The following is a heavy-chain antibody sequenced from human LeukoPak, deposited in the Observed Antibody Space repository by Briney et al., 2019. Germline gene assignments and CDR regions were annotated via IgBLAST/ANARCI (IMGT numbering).Heavy chain of an antibody. D-gene: IGHD3-22*01. CDR1: GFSFGDYA. Sequence: GGSLRLSCTASGFSFGDYAMSWGRQAPGKGREWVGFIRSKAYGGTTEYAASVKGRFTISRDDSKNIAYLQMNSLKTEDTAVYYCTRVDYYDSSGYYGPVDYWGQGTLVTVSS. J-gene: IGHJ4*02. CDR2: IRSKAYGGTT. V-gene: IGHV3-49*04. CDR3: TRVDYYDSSGYYGPVDY.